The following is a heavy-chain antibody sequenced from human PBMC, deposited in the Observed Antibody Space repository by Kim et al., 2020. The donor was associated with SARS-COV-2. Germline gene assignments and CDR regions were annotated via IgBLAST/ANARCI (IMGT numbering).Heavy chain of an antibody. Sequence: GGSLRLSCAASGFTFSNSAMNWVRQAPGTGLEWISTITNNGGDTPSADSVKGRFTISRDNSKNTLYPEMNSLRAEDTALYYCAKERSTGIADAFDLWSQGTMVT. J-gene: IGHJ3*01. D-gene: IGHD1-1*01. V-gene: IGHV3-23*01. CDR1: GFTFSNSA. CDR2: ITNNGGDT. CDR3: AKERSTGIADAFDL.